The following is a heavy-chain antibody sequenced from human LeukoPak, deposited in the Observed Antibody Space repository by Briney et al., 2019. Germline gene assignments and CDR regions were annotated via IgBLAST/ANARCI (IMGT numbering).Heavy chain of an antibody. CDR3: ARVPEDSSSSPPYYYYYYMDV. V-gene: IGHV1-69*05. D-gene: IGHD6-6*01. Sequence: SVKVSCKASGGTFSSHAISWVRQAPGQGLEWMGGIIPIFGTANYAQKFQGRVTITTDESTSTAYMELSSLRSEDTAVYYCARVPEDSSSSPPYYYYYYMDVWGKGTTVTVSS. CDR2: IIPIFGTA. J-gene: IGHJ6*03. CDR1: GGTFSSHA.